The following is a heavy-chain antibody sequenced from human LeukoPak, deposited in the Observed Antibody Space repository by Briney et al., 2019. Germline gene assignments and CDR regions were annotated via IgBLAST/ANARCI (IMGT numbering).Heavy chain of an antibody. V-gene: IGHV3-23*01. Sequence: GGSLRLSCAASGFTFSSYAMSWVRQAPGKGLEWVSAISGSGGSTYYADSVKGRFTISRDNSKNTLYLQMSSLRAEDAAVYYCAKDLMGAFDIWGQGTMVTVSS. J-gene: IGHJ3*02. CDR3: AKDLMGAFDI. CDR2: ISGSGGST. CDR1: GFTFSSYA. D-gene: IGHD5-24*01.